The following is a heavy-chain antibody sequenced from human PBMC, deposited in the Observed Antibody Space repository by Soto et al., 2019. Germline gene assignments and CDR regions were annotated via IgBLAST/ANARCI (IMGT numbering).Heavy chain of an antibody. CDR3: AGTSCSSTTCPTTY. J-gene: IGHJ4*02. V-gene: IGHV1-2*02. CDR1: GYTFTGYY. CDR2: INPHSGGT. Sequence: ASVKVSCKTSGYTFTGYYIYWVRQAPGQGLEWMGWINPHSGGTDSSQKFQGRVTMTRDTSISTAYMELSRLRSDDRAVYYCAGTSCSSTTCPTTYWGQGTLVAVSS. D-gene: IGHD2-2*01.